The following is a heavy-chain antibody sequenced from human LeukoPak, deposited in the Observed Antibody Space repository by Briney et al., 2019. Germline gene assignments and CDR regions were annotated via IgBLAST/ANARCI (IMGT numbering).Heavy chain of an antibody. CDR2: ISGSGSDI. J-gene: IGHJ3*02. CDR3: ARRTFPNDAFDI. V-gene: IGHV3-21*01. CDR1: GFTFSTFS. D-gene: IGHD1-7*01. Sequence: GGSLRLSCAASGFTFSTFSMNWIRQTPGKGLEWVSAISGSGSDIYYADSVKGRFTISRDNPKRSLYLQMNSLRAEDTAVYYCARRTFPNDAFDIWGQGTMVTVSS.